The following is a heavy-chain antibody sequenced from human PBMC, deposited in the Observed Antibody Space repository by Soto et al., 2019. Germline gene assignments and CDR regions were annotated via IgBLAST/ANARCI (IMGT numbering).Heavy chain of an antibody. CDR2: INSSSSYT. J-gene: IGHJ2*01. Sequence: QVQLVESGGGLVKPGGSLRLSCAASGFTFSDYYMSWIRQAPGKGLEWVSYINSSSSYTNYADSVKGRFTISRDNAKNSLYLQMNSLRAEDTAVYYCARTIVAAGGRRYFDLWRRGTLVTVSS. V-gene: IGHV3-11*05. CDR1: GFTFSDYY. CDR3: ARTIVAAGGRRYFDL. D-gene: IGHD6-13*01.